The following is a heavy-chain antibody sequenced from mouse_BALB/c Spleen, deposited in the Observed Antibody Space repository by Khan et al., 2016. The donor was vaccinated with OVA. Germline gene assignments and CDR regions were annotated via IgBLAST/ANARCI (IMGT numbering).Heavy chain of an antibody. Sequence: EVQLVESGPGLVKPSQSLSLTCTVTGYSITSDYACYWIRQFPGNKLEWMGSIPSSGSTNYNPALKSRTSITRDTSKNQFFLQLNAVTTEDTATYYCARDGSRYSYAMDYWGQGTSVTVSS. V-gene: IGHV3-2*02. CDR2: IPSSGST. CDR3: ARDGSRYSYAMDY. J-gene: IGHJ4*01. D-gene: IGHD2-3*01. CDR1: GYSITSDYA.